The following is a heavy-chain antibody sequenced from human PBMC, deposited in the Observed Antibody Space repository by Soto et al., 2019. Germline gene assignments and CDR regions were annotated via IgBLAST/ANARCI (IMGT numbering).Heavy chain of an antibody. CDR2: INHSGST. CDR1: GGSFSGYY. V-gene: IGHV4-34*01. D-gene: IGHD3-16*02. J-gene: IGHJ5*02. Sequence: QVQLQQWGAGLLKPSETLSLTCAVYGGSFSGYYWSWIRQPPGKGLEWIGEINHSGSTNYNPSLKSRVTISVDMSKNQFTLKLSSMTAADTAVYYCARGQGLRGPMKRLTGELSFRVTNWFDPWGQGTLVTVSS. CDR3: ARGQGLRGPMKRLTGELSFRVTNWFDP.